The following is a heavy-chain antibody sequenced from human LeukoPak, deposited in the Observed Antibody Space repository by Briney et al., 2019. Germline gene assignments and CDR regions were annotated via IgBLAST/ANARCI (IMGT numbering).Heavy chain of an antibody. J-gene: IGHJ4*02. V-gene: IGHV3-23*01. Sequence: GGSLRLSCAASGITFSSYDMSWVRQAPGKGLEWVSGISGSGGSTHYADSMKGRFTISRDNSKNTLYLQMSSLRVEDAAVYYCAKTLGYCSGGSCYSGVIDYWGQGTLVTVSS. CDR2: ISGSGGST. CDR3: AKTLGYCSGGSCYSGVIDY. D-gene: IGHD2-15*01. CDR1: GITFSSYD.